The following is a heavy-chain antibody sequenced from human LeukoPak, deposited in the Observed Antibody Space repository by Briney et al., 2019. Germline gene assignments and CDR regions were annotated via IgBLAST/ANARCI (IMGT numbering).Heavy chain of an antibody. CDR1: GASISSFS. J-gene: IGHJ1*01. CDR3: ARVQSGSYSAEYFQH. CDR2: ISTSGGT. V-gene: IGHV4-4*07. Sequence: SETLSLTCTVSGASISSFSWSWIRQPAGKGLEWIGRISTSGGTNYSPSLKSRVTMSVDTSKNHLSLKLSSVTAADTAVYYCARVQSGSYSAEYFQHWGQGTLVTVSS. D-gene: IGHD1-26*01.